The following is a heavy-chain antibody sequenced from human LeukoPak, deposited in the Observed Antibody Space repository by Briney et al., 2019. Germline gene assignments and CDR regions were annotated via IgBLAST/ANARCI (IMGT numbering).Heavy chain of an antibody. V-gene: IGHV3-9*01. J-gene: IGHJ3*02. CDR3: ARDRDWGVYAFDI. CDR1: GFTFDDYA. D-gene: IGHD7-27*01. Sequence: PGRSLRLSCTASGFTFDDYAMHWVRQAPGKGLEWVSGISWNGGSMDYADSVKGRFTISRDNAKNSLYLQMNSLRAEDTAVYYCARDRDWGVYAFDIWGQGTMVTVSS. CDR2: ISWNGGSM.